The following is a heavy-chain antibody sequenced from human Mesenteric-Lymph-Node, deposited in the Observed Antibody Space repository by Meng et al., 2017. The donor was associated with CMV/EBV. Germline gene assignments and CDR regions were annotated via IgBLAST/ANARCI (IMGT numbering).Heavy chain of an antibody. CDR1: GYPFPRSW. Sequence: SGYPFPRSWITWVRQMPGKGLEWMGRIDPSDSYTNYSPSFQGHVTISADKSISTAYLQWSSLKASDTAMYYCARLDCSGGSCYFDYWGQGTLVTVSS. CDR2: IDPSDSYT. V-gene: IGHV5-10-1*01. J-gene: IGHJ4*02. CDR3: ARLDCSGGSCYFDY. D-gene: IGHD2-15*01.